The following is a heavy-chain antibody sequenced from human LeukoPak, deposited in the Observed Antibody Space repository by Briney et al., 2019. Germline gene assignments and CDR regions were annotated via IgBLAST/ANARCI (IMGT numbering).Heavy chain of an antibody. Sequence: GGSLRLSCAASGFTFSSYWMNWARQAPGKGLEWVASINHNGNVNYYVDSVKGRFTISRDNAKNSLYLQMNSLRADDTAVYYCARDYGGTFEYWGQGTLVTVSS. CDR1: GFTFSSYW. CDR2: INHNGNVN. J-gene: IGHJ4*02. CDR3: ARDYGGTFEY. V-gene: IGHV3-7*03. D-gene: IGHD4-23*01.